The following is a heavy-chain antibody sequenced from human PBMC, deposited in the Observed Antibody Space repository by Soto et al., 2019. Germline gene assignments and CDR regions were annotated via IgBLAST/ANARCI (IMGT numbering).Heavy chain of an antibody. V-gene: IGHV1-18*01. CDR3: TSGLSGDC. Sequence: QAQLVQSGAEMKKPGSSVKVSCKASDYTLPNYGLSWVRQAPGQGLEWMGWIGTFNGDTKSAQNLQDRVTMTADTSTSTAYMELRSLTSDDTAMYYGTSGLSGDCWGQGTLITVSS. D-gene: IGHD3-10*01. CDR2: IGTFNGDT. CDR1: DYTLPNYG. J-gene: IGHJ4*02.